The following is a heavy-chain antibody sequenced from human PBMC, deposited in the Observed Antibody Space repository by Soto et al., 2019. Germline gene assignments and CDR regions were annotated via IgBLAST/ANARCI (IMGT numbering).Heavy chain of an antibody. D-gene: IGHD3-22*01. Sequence: EVHLLESGGGLVQPGGSLRLSCEASGFTFNKYAMSWVRQAPGKGLEWVSALSNTGATTYYANPVKGRFTISRDNSKSTRYLRMDSLRADDTAMYFCAKDLFVNCSGSCYSGGSDYWGQGTLVTVSS. CDR3: AKDLFVNCSGSCYSGGSDY. CDR2: LSNTGATT. CDR1: GFTFNKYA. V-gene: IGHV3-23*01. J-gene: IGHJ4*02.